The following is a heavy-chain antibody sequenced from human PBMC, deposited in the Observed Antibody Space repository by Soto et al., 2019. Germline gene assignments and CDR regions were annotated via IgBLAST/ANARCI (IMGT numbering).Heavy chain of an antibody. J-gene: IGHJ5*02. D-gene: IGHD1-26*01. V-gene: IGHV3-33*01. CDR3: ARGRGSHDWFDP. Sequence: QVQLVESGGGVVQPGRSLRLSCAASGFTFSSYGMHWVRQAPGKGLEWVAVIWYDGSNKYYADSVKGRFTISRDNSKNTLYLQMNSLRAEDTAVYYCARGRGSHDWFDPWGQGTLVTVSS. CDR2: IWYDGSNK. CDR1: GFTFSSYG.